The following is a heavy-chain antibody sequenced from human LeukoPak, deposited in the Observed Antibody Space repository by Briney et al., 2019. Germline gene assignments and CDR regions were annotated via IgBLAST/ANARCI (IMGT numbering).Heavy chain of an antibody. Sequence: PSETLSLTCTVSGGSISSGDYYWSWLRQPPGMGLEWIGYIYYSGSTYYNPSLKSRVTISVDTSKNQFSLKLSSVTAADTAVYYCARTGAFEADYFDYWGQGTLVTVSS. CDR1: GGSISSGDYY. CDR3: ARTGAFEADYFDY. J-gene: IGHJ4*02. D-gene: IGHD7-27*01. V-gene: IGHV4-30-4*01. CDR2: IYYSGST.